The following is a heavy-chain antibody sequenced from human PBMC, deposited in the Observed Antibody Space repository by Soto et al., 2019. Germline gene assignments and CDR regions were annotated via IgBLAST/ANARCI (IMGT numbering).Heavy chain of an antibody. Sequence: GESLKISYAGSGYSFTSYWIGWVRQLPGKGLEWMGIIYPGDSDTRYSPSFQGQVTISADKSISTAYLQWSSLKASDTAMYYCARGAYYYDSSGLRADDAFDIWGQGTMVTVS. D-gene: IGHD3-22*01. CDR2: IYPGDSDT. CDR3: ARGAYYYDSSGLRADDAFDI. J-gene: IGHJ3*02. CDR1: GYSFTSYW. V-gene: IGHV5-51*01.